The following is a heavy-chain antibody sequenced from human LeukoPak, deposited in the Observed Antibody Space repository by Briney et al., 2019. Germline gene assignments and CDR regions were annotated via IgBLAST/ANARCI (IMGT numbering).Heavy chain of an antibody. Sequence: ASVKVSCKASGYTFTSYGISWVRQAPGQGLEWMGWISAYNGNTNYAQKLQGRVTMTTDTSTSTAYMELRSLRSDDTAVYYCAREVSSAYSSSFSWFDPWGQGTLVTVSS. CDR2: ISAYNGNT. CDR1: GYTFTSYG. D-gene: IGHD6-6*01. J-gene: IGHJ5*02. CDR3: AREVSSAYSSSFSWFDP. V-gene: IGHV1-18*01.